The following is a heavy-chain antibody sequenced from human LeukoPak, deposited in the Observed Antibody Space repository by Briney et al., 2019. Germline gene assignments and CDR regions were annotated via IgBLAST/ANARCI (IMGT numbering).Heavy chain of an antibody. CDR1: GGSFSGYY. CDR2: INHSGST. CDR3: AREISDIVVVVAATRYYFDY. Sequence: PSETLSLTCAVYGGSFSGYYWSWIRQPPGKGLEWIGEINHSGSTNYNPSLKSRVTISVDTSKNQFSLKLSSVTAADTAVYYCAREISDIVVVVAATRYYFDYWGQGTLSPSPQ. V-gene: IGHV4-34*01. J-gene: IGHJ4*02. D-gene: IGHD2-15*01.